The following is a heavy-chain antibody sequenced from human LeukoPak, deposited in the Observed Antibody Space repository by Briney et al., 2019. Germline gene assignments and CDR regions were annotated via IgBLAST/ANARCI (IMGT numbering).Heavy chain of an antibody. CDR1: GGSFSGYY. CDR2: INHSGST. J-gene: IGHJ3*02. Sequence: SETLSLTCAVYGGSFSGYYWSWIRQPPGKGLEWIGEINHSGSTNYNPSLKSRVTISVDTSKNQFSLKLSSVTAADTAVYYCARVVSGRGAFDIWGQGTMVTVSS. CDR3: ARVVSGRGAFDI. V-gene: IGHV4-34*01. D-gene: IGHD3-10*01.